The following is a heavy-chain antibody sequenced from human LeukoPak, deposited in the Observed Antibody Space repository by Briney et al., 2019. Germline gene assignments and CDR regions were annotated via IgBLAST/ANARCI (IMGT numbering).Heavy chain of an antibody. CDR1: GFTFGSYW. J-gene: IGHJ4*02. V-gene: IGHV3-74*01. CDR3: ARDPSMVLIDY. Sequence: GGSRRLSCAASGFTFGSYWMHWVRQAPGKGLVWVSRINSDGSSTSYADSVKGRVTISRDNAKNTLYLQMNSLRAEDTAVYYCARDPSMVLIDYWGQGTLVTVSS. D-gene: IGHD2/OR15-2a*01. CDR2: INSDGSST.